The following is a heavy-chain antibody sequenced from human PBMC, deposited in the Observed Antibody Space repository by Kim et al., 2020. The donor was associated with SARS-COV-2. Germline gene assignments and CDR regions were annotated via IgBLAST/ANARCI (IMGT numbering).Heavy chain of an antibody. D-gene: IGHD1-26*01. CDR2: ISYDGSNK. Sequence: GGSLRLSCAASGFTFSSYAMHWVRQAPGKGLEWVAVISYDGSNKYYADSVKGRFTISRDNSKNTLYLQMNSLRAEDTAVYYCARVEVRSGSYQSGWGQGTLVTVSS. V-gene: IGHV3-30*04. J-gene: IGHJ4*02. CDR3: ARVEVRSGSYQSG. CDR1: GFTFSSYA.